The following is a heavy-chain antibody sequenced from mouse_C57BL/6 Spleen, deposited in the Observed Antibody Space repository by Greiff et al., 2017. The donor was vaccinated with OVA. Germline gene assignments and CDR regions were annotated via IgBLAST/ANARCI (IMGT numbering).Heavy chain of an antibody. CDR2: IDPSDSYT. CDR3: ARRWGPDY. Sequence: QVQLQQPGAELVRPGTSVKLSCKASGYTFTSYWMHWVKQRPGQGLEWIGVIDPSDSYTNYNQKFKGKATLTVDTSSSTAYMQLSSLTSEDSAVYYCARRWGPDYWGQSTTLTVSS. V-gene: IGHV1-59*01. CDR1: GYTFTSYW. J-gene: IGHJ2*01. D-gene: IGHD1-1*02.